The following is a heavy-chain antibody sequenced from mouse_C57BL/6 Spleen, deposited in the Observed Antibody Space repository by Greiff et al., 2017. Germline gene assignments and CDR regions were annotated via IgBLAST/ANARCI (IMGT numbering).Heavy chain of an antibody. CDR2: IYPRSGNT. CDR3: ASHDYDAMDY. Sequence: VQLQQSGAELARPGASVKLSCKASGYTFTSYGISWVKQRTGQGLEWIGEIYPRSGNTYYNEKFKGKATLTADKSSSTAYMELRSLTSEDSAVYFCASHDYDAMDYWGQGTSVTVSS. V-gene: IGHV1-81*01. CDR1: GYTFTSYG. J-gene: IGHJ4*01.